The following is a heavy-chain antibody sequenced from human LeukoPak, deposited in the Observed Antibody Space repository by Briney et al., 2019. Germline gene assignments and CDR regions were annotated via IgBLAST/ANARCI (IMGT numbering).Heavy chain of an antibody. D-gene: IGHD6-13*01. CDR1: GSTFSSYA. Sequence: GGSLRLSCAASGSTFSSYAMSWVRQAPGKGLEWVSAISGSGGSTYYADSVKGRFTISRDNSKNTLYLQMNSLRAEDTAVYYCAKDLRANIAAAVMGYWGQGTLVTVSS. CDR2: ISGSGGST. J-gene: IGHJ4*02. V-gene: IGHV3-23*01. CDR3: AKDLRANIAAAVMGY.